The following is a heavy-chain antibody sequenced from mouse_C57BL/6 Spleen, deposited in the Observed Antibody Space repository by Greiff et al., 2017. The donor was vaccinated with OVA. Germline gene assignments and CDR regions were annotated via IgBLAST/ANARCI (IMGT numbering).Heavy chain of an antibody. CDR2: IDPSDSYT. Sequence: QVQLQQPGAELVRPGTSVKLSCKASGYTFTSYWMHWVKQRPGQGLEWIGVIDPSDSYTNYNQKFKGKATLTVDTSSSTAYMQLSSLTSEDSAVYYCARVAYYYGSSHYYARDYWGQGTSVTVSS. J-gene: IGHJ4*01. D-gene: IGHD1-1*01. V-gene: IGHV1-59*01. CDR3: ARVAYYYGSSHYYARDY. CDR1: GYTFTSYW.